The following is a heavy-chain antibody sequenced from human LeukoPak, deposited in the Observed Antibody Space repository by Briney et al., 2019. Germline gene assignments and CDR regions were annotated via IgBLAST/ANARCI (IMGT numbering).Heavy chain of an antibody. J-gene: IGHJ6*03. Sequence: GGSLRLSCAASEFTFIRYWMTWVRQAPGKGLEWVANIKQDGSEKYYVVSVKGRFTISRDNAKNSLYLQMNSLRAEDTAVYYCARADSSIAARLSRSSIFNYYYYMDVWGKGTTVTVSS. CDR3: ARADSSIAARLSRSSIFNYYYYMDV. V-gene: IGHV3-7*01. CDR1: EFTFIRYW. CDR2: IKQDGSEK. D-gene: IGHD6-6*01.